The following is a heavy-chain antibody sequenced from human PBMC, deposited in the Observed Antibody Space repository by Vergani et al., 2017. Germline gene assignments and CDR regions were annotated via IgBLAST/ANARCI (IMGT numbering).Heavy chain of an antibody. CDR1: GFTFSSYG. V-gene: IGHV3-30*18. J-gene: IGHJ5*02. Sequence: QVQLVESGGGVVQPGRSLRLSCAASGFTFSSYGMHWVRQAPGKGLEWVAVISYDGSNKYYADSVKGRFTISRDNSKNTLYLQMNSLRAEDTAVYYCAKDGEGFDPWGQGTLVTVSS. CDR3: AKDGEGFDP. CDR2: ISYDGSNK. D-gene: IGHD3-10*01.